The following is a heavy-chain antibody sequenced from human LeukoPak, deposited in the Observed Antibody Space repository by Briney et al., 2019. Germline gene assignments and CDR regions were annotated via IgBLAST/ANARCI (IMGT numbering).Heavy chain of an antibody. CDR1: GYSFTSYW. D-gene: IGHD6-13*01. V-gene: IGHV5-51*01. CDR3: ARQAQQLVRGRDYFDY. Sequence: GESLKISCKGSGYSFTSYWIGWVRQMPGKGLEWMGIIYPGDSDTRYSPSFQGQVTISADKSITTAYLQWSSLKASDTAMYYCARQAQQLVRGRDYFDYWGQGTLVTVSS. J-gene: IGHJ4*02. CDR2: IYPGDSDT.